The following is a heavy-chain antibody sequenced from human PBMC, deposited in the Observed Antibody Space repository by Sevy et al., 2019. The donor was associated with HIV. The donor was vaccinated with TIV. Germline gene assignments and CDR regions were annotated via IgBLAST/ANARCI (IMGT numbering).Heavy chain of an antibody. CDR2: IRTKLNDYAT. Sequence: GGSLRLSCAASGVTFSDSAVHWVRQASGKGLEWVGLIRTKLNDYATVYAASVKGRFTISRDDSKNTAYLQMDSVTTEDTAIYYCTSFYPSDFGPWGQGTLVTVSS. V-gene: IGHV3-73*01. CDR3: TSFYPSDFGP. CDR1: GVTFSDSA. J-gene: IGHJ5*02. D-gene: IGHD3-3*01.